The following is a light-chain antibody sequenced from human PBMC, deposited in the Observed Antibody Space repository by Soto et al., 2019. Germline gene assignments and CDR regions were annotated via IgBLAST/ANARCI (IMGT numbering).Light chain of an antibody. CDR1: QSLVNSDGSTY. Sequence: DAVLTQSPRSLPVTLGQPASISCRSSQSLVNSDGSTYLNWFQQRPGQSPRRLIYDVSKRDSGVPDRFSGSGSGTDFTLRIRRVEAEDVGIYYCMQYSHWPHTFGQGTKLDIK. CDR2: DVS. CDR3: MQYSHWPHT. J-gene: IGKJ2*01. V-gene: IGKV2-30*01.